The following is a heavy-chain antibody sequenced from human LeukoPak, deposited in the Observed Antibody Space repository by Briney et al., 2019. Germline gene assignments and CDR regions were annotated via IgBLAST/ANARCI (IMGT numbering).Heavy chain of an antibody. D-gene: IGHD6-13*01. Sequence: GRSLRLSCAASGFTFDDYAMHWVRQAPGKGLGWVSGISWNRGRIAYADSVKGRFTISRDNAKNSLYLQMNSLRAEDTALYYCAKDEGSSSWYYFYYWGQGTLVTVSS. CDR3: AKDEGSSSWYYFYY. CDR2: ISWNRGRI. V-gene: IGHV3-9*01. CDR1: GFTFDDYA. J-gene: IGHJ4*02.